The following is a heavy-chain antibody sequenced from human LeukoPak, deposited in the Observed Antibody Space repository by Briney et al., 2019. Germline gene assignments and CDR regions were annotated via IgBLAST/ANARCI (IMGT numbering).Heavy chain of an antibody. CDR2: IYYSGST. D-gene: IGHD4-17*01. CDR1: GSSLSSSSYY. CDR3: AVSTQPRAIDMTTAAYYYYYMDV. Sequence: PSETLSLTCTVSGSSLSSSSYYWGWIRQPPGKGLEWIGSIYYSGSTYYNPSLKSRVTISVDTSKNQFSLKLSSVTAADTAVYYCAVSTQPRAIDMTTAAYYYYYMDVWGKGTTVTVSS. J-gene: IGHJ6*03. V-gene: IGHV4-39*01.